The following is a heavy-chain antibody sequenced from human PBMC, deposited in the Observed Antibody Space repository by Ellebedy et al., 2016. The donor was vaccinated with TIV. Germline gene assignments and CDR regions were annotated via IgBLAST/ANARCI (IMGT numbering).Heavy chain of an antibody. V-gene: IGHV5-51*01. D-gene: IGHD6-13*01. J-gene: IGHJ4*02. CDR3: ARRRPIDIAAAGFDY. CDR1: GYSFTSYW. Sequence: KVSXXGSGYSFTSYWIGWVRQMPGKGLEWMGIIYPGDSDTRYSPSFQGQVTISADKSISTAYLQWSSLKASDTAMYYCARRRPIDIAAAGFDYWGQGTLVTVSS. CDR2: IYPGDSDT.